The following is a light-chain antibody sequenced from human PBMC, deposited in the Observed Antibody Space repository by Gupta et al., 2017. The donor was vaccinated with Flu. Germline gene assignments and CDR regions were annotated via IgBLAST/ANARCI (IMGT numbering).Light chain of an antibody. CDR3: MQGSHWPPIT. V-gene: IGKV2-30*01. Sequence: DVVLTQSPVSLPVALGQPASISCRASQSLEYSDGNTYLNWFHQRPGQSPRRLIYKVSNRESGVPDRISASGSGIYFTLKITRVEAEDVGIYYCMQGSHWPPITFGQGTRLEIK. CDR2: KVS. CDR1: QSLEYSDGNTY. J-gene: IGKJ5*01.